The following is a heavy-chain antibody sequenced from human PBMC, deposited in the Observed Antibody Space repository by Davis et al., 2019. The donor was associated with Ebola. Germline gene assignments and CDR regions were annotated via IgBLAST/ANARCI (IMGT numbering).Heavy chain of an antibody. CDR2: VVVGSGDT. Sequence: SVKVSCKASGFTFTRSAVQWVRQARGQRLEWIGWVVVGSGDTNYTHQFQDRVTISRDMSTSTAYMELSSLRSEDTAVYFCAAASLYYYYYMDVWGKGTTVAVSS. D-gene: IGHD2-2*01. CDR1: GFTFTRSA. J-gene: IGHJ6*03. V-gene: IGHV1-58*01. CDR3: AAASLYYYYYMDV.